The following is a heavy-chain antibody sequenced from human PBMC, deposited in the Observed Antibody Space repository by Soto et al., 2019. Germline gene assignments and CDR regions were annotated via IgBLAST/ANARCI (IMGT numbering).Heavy chain of an antibody. J-gene: IGHJ6*02. D-gene: IGHD5-12*01. V-gene: IGHV3-64*01. Sequence: GESLKISCAASGFTFSSYAMHWVRQAPGKGLEYVSAISSNGGSTYYANSVKGRFTISRDNSKNTLYLQMGSLRAEDMAVYYCARDIVATTAPTYGMDVWGQGTTVTV. CDR3: ARDIVATTAPTYGMDV. CDR2: ISSNGGST. CDR1: GFTFSSYA.